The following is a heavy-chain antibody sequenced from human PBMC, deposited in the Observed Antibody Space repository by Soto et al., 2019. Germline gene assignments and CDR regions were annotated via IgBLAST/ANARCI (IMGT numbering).Heavy chain of an antibody. CDR2: VRSKAYGGTT. CDR1: GFTFGFSS. D-gene: IGHD6-13*01. V-gene: IGHV3-49*04. J-gene: IGHJ6*02. Sequence: GGSLRLSCAASGFTFGFSSMNWVRQAPGKGLEWVGVVRSKAYGGTTDYAASVKGRFDISRDDSKSIAYLQMNSVTTEDKAVYFCARYTYTSRYSYYGMDVWGHGTTVTVSS. CDR3: ARYTYTSRYSYYGMDV.